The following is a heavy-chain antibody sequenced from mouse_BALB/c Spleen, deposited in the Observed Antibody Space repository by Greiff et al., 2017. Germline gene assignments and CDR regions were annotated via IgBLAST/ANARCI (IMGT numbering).Heavy chain of an antibody. V-gene: IGHV1S81*02. J-gene: IGHJ1*01. CDR1: GYTFTSYW. CDR3: ARSETGSSYGYFDV. D-gene: IGHD1-1*01. CDR2: INPSNGRT. Sequence: QVQLQQPGAELVKPGASVKLSCKASGYTFTSYWMHWVKQRPGQGLEWIGEINPSNGRTNYNEKFKSKATLTVDKSSSTAYMQLSSLTSEDSAVYYCARSETGSSYGYFDVWGAGTTVTDSS.